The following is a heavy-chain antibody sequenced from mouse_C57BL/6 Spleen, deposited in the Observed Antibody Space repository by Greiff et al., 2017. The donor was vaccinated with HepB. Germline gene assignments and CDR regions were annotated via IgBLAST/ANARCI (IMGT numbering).Heavy chain of an antibody. Sequence: QVQLQQSGAELVKPGASVKISCKASGYAFSSYWMNWVKQRPGKGLEWIGQIYPGDGDTNYNGKFKGKATLTADKSSSTAYMRHSSLTSEDSAVYCCARMGDNAAGFDYWGQGTLVTVSA. J-gene: IGHJ3*01. CDR1: GYAFSSYW. V-gene: IGHV1-80*01. CDR3: ARMGDNAAGFDY. CDR2: IYPGDGDT. D-gene: IGHD2-13*01.